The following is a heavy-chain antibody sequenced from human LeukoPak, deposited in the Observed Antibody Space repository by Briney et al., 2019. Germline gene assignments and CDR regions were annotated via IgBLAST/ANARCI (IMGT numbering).Heavy chain of an antibody. CDR3: AKDRHGHYALDY. Sequence: GGSLRLSCAASGFTFNTCGMHWVRQAPGKGLEWVAFIPYRGSDNNYAASVKGRFTISRDNSKNTLYLQMNSLRLEDTAVYYCAKDRHGHYALDYCGQGTLVTVSS. CDR1: GFTFNTCG. V-gene: IGHV3-30*02. D-gene: IGHD4-17*01. CDR2: IPYRGSDN. J-gene: IGHJ4*02.